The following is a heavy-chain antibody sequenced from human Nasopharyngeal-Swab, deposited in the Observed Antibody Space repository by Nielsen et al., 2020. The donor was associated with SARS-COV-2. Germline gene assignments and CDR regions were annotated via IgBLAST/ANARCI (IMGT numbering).Heavy chain of an antibody. CDR1: GFTFSSYS. Sequence: GESLKISCAASGFTFSSYSMNWVRQAPGKGLEWVSSISSSSSYIYYADSVKGRFTISRDNAKNSLYLQMNSLRAEDTAVYYCARGRTVTTTLDLDYWGQGTLVTVSS. CDR2: ISSSSSYI. V-gene: IGHV3-21*01. CDR3: ARGRTVTTTLDLDY. J-gene: IGHJ4*02. D-gene: IGHD4-17*01.